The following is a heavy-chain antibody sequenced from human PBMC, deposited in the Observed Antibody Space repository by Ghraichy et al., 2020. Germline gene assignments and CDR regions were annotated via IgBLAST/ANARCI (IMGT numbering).Heavy chain of an antibody. Sequence: GESLNISCAASGFIFSSFWMSWVRQAPGKGLEWVANIKQDGSEKYYVDSVKGRFTISRDNVKNSLYLQMNSLRADDTAVYYCARDSDFDYWGQGTLVTVSS. V-gene: IGHV3-7*03. CDR1: GFIFSSFW. CDR3: ARDSDFDY. J-gene: IGHJ4*02. CDR2: IKQDGSEK.